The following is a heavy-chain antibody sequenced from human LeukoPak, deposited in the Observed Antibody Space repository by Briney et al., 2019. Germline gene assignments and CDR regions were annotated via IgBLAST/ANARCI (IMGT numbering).Heavy chain of an antibody. Sequence: PSETLSLTCTVSGYSISSGYYWGWIRQPPGKGLEWIGEINHSGSTNYNPSLKSRVTISVDTSKNQFSLKLSSVTAADTAVYYCASLYRSKWIQLSVFRRDHMDVWGKGTTVTISS. CDR3: ASLYRSKWIQLSVFRRDHMDV. CDR1: GYSISSGYY. J-gene: IGHJ6*03. V-gene: IGHV4-38-2*02. D-gene: IGHD5-18*01. CDR2: INHSGST.